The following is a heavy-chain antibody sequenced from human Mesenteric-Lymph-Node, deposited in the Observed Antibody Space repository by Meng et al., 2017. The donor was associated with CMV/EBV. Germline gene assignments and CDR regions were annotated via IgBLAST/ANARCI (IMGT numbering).Heavy chain of an antibody. CDR3: ARDRPYYCGGDCYRDY. J-gene: IGHJ4*02. D-gene: IGHD2-21*01. V-gene: IGHV3-21*01. CDR1: GFNVSSYG. Sequence: SGFNVSSYGLHWVRQAPGKGLECVSSISGSGDDTYSADPVKGRFTISRDNTNNMLHLQMNSLRAEDTAVYYCARDRPYYCGGDCYRDYWGQGTLVTVSS. CDR2: ISGSGDDT.